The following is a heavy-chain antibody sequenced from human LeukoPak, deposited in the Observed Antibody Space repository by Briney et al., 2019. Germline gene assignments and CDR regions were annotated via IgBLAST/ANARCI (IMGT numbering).Heavy chain of an antibody. CDR2: LHPSGST. CDR1: GGSISLYY. D-gene: IGHD3-10*02. J-gene: IGHJ4*02. Sequence: SETLSLTCTFSGGSISLYYWNWIRQPAGKGLEWIGLLHPSGSTTYNPSLESRVIMSLDTSNNQFSLNLTSVTAADTAVYYCATMFGDSSDFDHWGQGILVTVSS. CDR3: ATMFGDSSDFDH. V-gene: IGHV4-4*07.